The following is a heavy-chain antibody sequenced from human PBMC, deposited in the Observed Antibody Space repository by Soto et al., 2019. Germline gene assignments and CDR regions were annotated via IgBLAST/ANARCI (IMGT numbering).Heavy chain of an antibody. CDR1: GYTFTGYY. CDR2: INPNSGGT. Sequence: GASVKVSCKASGYTFTGYYMHWVRQAPGQGLEWMGWINPNSGGTNYAQKFQGWVTMTRDTSISTAYMELSRLRSDDTAVYYCARDLGPLLLPYSSGWLHFDYCGQGTLVTVSS. CDR3: ARDLGPLLLPYSSGWLHFDY. V-gene: IGHV1-2*04. J-gene: IGHJ4*02. D-gene: IGHD6-19*01.